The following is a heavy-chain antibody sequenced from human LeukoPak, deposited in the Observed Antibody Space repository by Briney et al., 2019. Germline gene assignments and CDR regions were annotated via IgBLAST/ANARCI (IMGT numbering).Heavy chain of an antibody. J-gene: IGHJ4*02. CDR1: GFTVSSNY. Sequence: GSLRLSCAASGFTVSSNYMSWVRQPPGKGLEWIGSIYYSGSTYYNPSLKSRVTISVDTSKNQFSLKLSSVTAADTAVYYCARDQYSSGWYYFDYWGQGTLVTVSS. CDR3: ARDQYSSGWYYFDY. D-gene: IGHD6-19*01. V-gene: IGHV4-39*07. CDR2: IYYSGST.